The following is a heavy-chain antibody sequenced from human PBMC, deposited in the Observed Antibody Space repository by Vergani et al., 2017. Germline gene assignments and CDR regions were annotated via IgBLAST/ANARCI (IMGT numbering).Heavy chain of an antibody. CDR1: GFTFSTHA. CDR3: AKDKRISLIVVVIGGAFDI. CDR2: ISGGGDSI. D-gene: IGHD3-22*01. J-gene: IGHJ3*02. Sequence: EVQLLESGGGLVQPGGSLRLSCTASGFTFSTHAMSWVRQAPGKGLEWVSGISGGGDSIHYADSVKGRFTISRDNSKNTLYLQMNSLRAEDTAAYYCAKDKRISLIVVVIGGAFDIWGQGTMVTVSS. V-gene: IGHV3-23*01.